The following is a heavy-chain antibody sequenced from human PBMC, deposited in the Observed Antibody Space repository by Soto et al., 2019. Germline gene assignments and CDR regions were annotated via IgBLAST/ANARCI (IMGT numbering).Heavy chain of an antibody. CDR1: GGSISSSSYY. Sequence: SETLSLTCTVSGGSISSSSYYWGWIRQPPGKGLEWIGSIYYSGSTYYNPSLKSRVTISVDTSKNQFSLKLSSVTAADTAVYYCARHVESPTVTIDYWGQGTLVTVSS. V-gene: IGHV4-39*01. CDR2: IYYSGST. CDR3: ARHVESPTVTIDY. D-gene: IGHD4-17*01. J-gene: IGHJ4*02.